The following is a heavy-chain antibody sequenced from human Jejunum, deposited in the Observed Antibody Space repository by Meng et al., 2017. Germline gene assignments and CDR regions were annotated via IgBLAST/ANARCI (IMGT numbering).Heavy chain of an antibody. Sequence: VQLVQSLAELKKPAPSAKVSCKASGCTFSSDAMSCVRQAPGQGLEWMGGIIPIFGPTDYAQKFQGRLTITADESTSTAYMELSGLRSEDTALYYCARGAVMATTYYFEYWGQGSLVTVSS. J-gene: IGHJ4*02. V-gene: IGHV1-69*12. D-gene: IGHD1-26*01. CDR1: GCTFSSDA. CDR3: ARGAVMATTYYFEY. CDR2: IIPIFGPT.